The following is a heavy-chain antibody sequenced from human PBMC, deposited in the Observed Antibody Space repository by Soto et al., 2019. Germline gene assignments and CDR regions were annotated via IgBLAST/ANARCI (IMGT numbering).Heavy chain of an antibody. D-gene: IGHD5-18*01. V-gene: IGHV4-31*03. CDR2: IYYSVST. Sequence: SETLSLTCTVSGGSISSGGYYCSWILHHPGKGLEWIGYIYYSVSTYYNPSLKSRVTISVDTSKNQFSMKLSSVTAADTAVYYSASYTDMVSNWFDTWGQGTLVTVSS. CDR3: ASYTDMVSNWFDT. CDR1: GGSISSGGYY. J-gene: IGHJ5*02.